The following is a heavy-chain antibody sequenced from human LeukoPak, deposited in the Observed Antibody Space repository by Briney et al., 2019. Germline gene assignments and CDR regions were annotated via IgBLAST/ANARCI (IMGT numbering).Heavy chain of an antibody. CDR3: AREGGYSYGDAPLHFDN. V-gene: IGHV4-39*07. D-gene: IGHD5-18*01. J-gene: IGHJ4*02. Sequence: SETLSLTCTVSGGSISSSSYYWAWIRQPPGKGLEWIGSIHYSGSTYYNPSLQSRVTISIDTSKNQFSLKLRFVTAADTAVYYCAREGGYSYGDAPLHFDNWGQGTLVTVSS. CDR2: IHYSGST. CDR1: GGSISSSSYY.